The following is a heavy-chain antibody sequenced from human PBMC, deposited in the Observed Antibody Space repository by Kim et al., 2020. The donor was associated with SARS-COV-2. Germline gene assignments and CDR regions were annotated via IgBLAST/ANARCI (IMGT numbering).Heavy chain of an antibody. V-gene: IGHV1-18*01. D-gene: IGHD5-12*01. Sequence: ASVKVSCKASGYTFTSYGIRWVRQAPGQGLEWMGWISAYNGNTNYAQKLQGRVTMTTDTSTSTAYMELRSLRSDDTAVYYCARLAFVDIVATIWANFDYWGQGTLVTVSS. CDR2: ISAYNGNT. CDR3: ARLAFVDIVATIWANFDY. J-gene: IGHJ4*02. CDR1: GYTFTSYG.